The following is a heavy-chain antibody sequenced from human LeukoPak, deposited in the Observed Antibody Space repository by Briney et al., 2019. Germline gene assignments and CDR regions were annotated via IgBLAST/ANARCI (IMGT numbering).Heavy chain of an antibody. J-gene: IGHJ4*02. CDR1: GYSISSGHY. CDR3: ARELVGGSAGDYFDY. Sequence: PSETLSLTCTVSGYSISSGHYWGWIRQPPGKGLEWIGSIYHSGSTYYNPSLKSRVTISVDTSKNQFSLKLSSVTAADTAVYYCARELVGGSAGDYFDYWGQGTLVTVSS. CDR2: IYHSGST. V-gene: IGHV4-38-2*02. D-gene: IGHD3-10*01.